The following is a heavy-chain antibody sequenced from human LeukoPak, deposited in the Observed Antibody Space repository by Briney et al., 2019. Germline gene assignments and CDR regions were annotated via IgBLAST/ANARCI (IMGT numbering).Heavy chain of an antibody. Sequence: PGRSLRLSCAASGFTFSSYWMSWVRQAPGKGLEWVANIKQDGSEKYYVDSVKGRFTISRDNAKNSLYLQMNSLRAEDTAVYYCATYYYESSGYYYGHWGQGTLVTVSS. J-gene: IGHJ4*02. CDR3: ATYYYESSGYYYGH. D-gene: IGHD3-22*01. CDR1: GFTFSSYW. CDR2: IKQDGSEK. V-gene: IGHV3-7*03.